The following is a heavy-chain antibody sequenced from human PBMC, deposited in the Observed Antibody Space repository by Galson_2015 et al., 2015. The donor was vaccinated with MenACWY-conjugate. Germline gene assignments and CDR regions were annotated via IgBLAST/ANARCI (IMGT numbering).Heavy chain of an antibody. CDR2: INSDGSSI. Sequence: SLRLSCAASGLTFSNYWMHWVRQAPGKGLVWVSRINSDGSSINYADSVKGRFTISRDNAKNTLYLQMNSLGAEDTAVYYCASFGDCHSTSCLPYWGQGTLVTVSS. D-gene: IGHD2-2*01. V-gene: IGHV3-74*01. J-gene: IGHJ4*02. CDR1: GLTFSNYW. CDR3: ASFGDCHSTSCLPY.